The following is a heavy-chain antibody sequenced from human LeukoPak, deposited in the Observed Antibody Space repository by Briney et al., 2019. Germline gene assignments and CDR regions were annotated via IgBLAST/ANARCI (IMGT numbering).Heavy chain of an antibody. CDR3: TTVSHFYL. CDR1: GFTFSDAW. V-gene: IGHV3-15*01. Sequence: GGSLRLSCATSGFTFSDAWLSWVRQTPGKGLEWVGRIKSDGTTDYGAPVKGRFTISRDVSKATLYLQMNSLKTEDTAIYYCTTVSHFYLGGQGTLVTVSS. J-gene: IGHJ4*02. D-gene: IGHD2/OR15-2a*01. CDR2: IKSDGTT.